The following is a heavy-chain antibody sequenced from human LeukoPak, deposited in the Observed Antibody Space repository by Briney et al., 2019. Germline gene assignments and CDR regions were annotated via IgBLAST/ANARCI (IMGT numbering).Heavy chain of an antibody. J-gene: IGHJ4*02. Sequence: GGSLRLSCAASGFTFSNYGMHWVRQAPGKGLEWVAVISYDGSNKYYADSVKGRFTISRDNTKNTLYLQMTSLRAEDTAVYYCARDSQFIGPHYWGQGTLVTVSP. CDR3: ARDSQFIGPHY. CDR1: GFTFSNYG. D-gene: IGHD5-24*01. CDR2: ISYDGSNK. V-gene: IGHV3-30*03.